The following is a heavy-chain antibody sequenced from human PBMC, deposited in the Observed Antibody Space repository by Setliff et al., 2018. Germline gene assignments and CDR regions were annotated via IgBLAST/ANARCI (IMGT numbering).Heavy chain of an antibody. D-gene: IGHD2-2*01. CDR1: GGTFRSYG. Sequence: SVKVSCKASGGTFRSYGISWVRQAPGQGLEWMGGIIPNFGTTSYAQKFQGRVTITTDESTNTAYMELSSLRSDDTAVFYCAKEVVVVKSAINYYYYMDVWGKGTTVTVSS. CDR2: IIPNFGTT. CDR3: AKEVVVVKSAINYYYYMDV. V-gene: IGHV1-69*05. J-gene: IGHJ6*03.